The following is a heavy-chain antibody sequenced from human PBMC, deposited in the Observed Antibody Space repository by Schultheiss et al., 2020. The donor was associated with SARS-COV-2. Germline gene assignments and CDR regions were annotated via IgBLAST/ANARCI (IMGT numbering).Heavy chain of an antibody. J-gene: IGHJ4*02. Sequence: GGSLRLSCAASGFTFSSYAMHWVRQAPGKGLEWVAVISYDGSNKYYADSVKGRFTISRDNSKNTLYLQMNSLRAEDTAVYYCARDGAYSHAIFGVAHDYWGQGTLVTVSS. V-gene: IGHV3-30*04. CDR3: ARDGAYSHAIFGVAHDY. D-gene: IGHD3-3*01. CDR2: ISYDGSNK. CDR1: GFTFSSYA.